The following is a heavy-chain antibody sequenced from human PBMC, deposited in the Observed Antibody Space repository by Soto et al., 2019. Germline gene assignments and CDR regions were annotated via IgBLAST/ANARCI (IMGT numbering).Heavy chain of an antibody. Sequence: AETLSLTCTVSGVSFSSYYWSWIRQPPGKGLEWIGYIYYSGSTNYNPSLKSRVTISVDTSKNPFSMKQSSVTAADTDVYYGARGTAAHGIPPPGPFDPWGQGNLVTVSS. CDR2: IYYSGST. CDR1: GVSFSSYY. D-gene: IGHD6-13*01. V-gene: IGHV4-59*01. CDR3: ARGTAAHGIPPPGPFDP. J-gene: IGHJ5*02.